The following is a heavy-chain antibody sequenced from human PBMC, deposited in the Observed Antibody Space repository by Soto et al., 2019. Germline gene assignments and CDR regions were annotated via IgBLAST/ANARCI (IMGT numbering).Heavy chain of an antibody. CDR3: ARYFQKYSSSSFLDH. CDR1: RGSISSSDHY. V-gene: IGHV4-39*01. D-gene: IGHD6-6*01. Sequence: SETLSLNCTVSRGSISSSDHYWVWIRQPPGKGLEWIGNVFYSGSTHYNPSLESRVSISLDTSKNQFSLKLYSVTAADTAVYYCARYFQKYSSSSFLDHWGQGTLVTVSS. J-gene: IGHJ4*02. CDR2: VFYSGST.